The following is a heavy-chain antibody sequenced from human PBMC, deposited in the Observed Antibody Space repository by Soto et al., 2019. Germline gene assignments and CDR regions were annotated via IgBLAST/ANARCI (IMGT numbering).Heavy chain of an antibody. Sequence: TSETLSVTCTVSGGSISSSSYYWGWIRQPPGKGLEWIGSIYYSGSTYYNPSLKSRVTISVDTSKNQFSLKLSSVTAADTAVYYCARLVNDFGGPRLRKFDPWGQGTLVTVSS. D-gene: IGHD3-3*01. CDR1: GGSISSSSYY. CDR3: ARLVNDFGGPRLRKFDP. J-gene: IGHJ5*02. V-gene: IGHV4-39*01. CDR2: IYYSGST.